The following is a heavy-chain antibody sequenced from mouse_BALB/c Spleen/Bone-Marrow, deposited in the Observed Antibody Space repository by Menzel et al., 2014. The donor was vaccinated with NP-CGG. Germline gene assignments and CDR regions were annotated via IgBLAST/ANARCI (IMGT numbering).Heavy chain of an antibody. V-gene: IGHV14-3*02. D-gene: IGHD2-3*01. J-gene: IGHJ3*01. CDR1: GFNIKDTY. CDR3: ARADGYYAWFAY. CDR2: IDPANDNT. Sequence: EVQGAESGAEFVKPGASVKLSCTASGFNIKDTYMHWVKRRPEQGLEWIGRIDPANDNTKYDPKFQGKATITADTSSNTAYLQLSSLTSEDAAVYYCARADGYYAWFAYWGQGTLVTVSA.